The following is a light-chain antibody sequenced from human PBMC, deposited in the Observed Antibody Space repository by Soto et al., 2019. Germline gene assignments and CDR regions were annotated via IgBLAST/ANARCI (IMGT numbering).Light chain of an antibody. CDR3: QQFDSYPLT. Sequence: DIQLTQSPSFVSVFVGDRVTITCRASQDISPHLAWYQQKPGKVPKLLIYAASTLQSGVPSRFGGSGSGAEWSRAVSSLQPEDFATYYCQQFDSYPLTFGGGTKVEIK. CDR2: AAS. V-gene: IGKV1-9*01. CDR1: QDISPH. J-gene: IGKJ4*01.